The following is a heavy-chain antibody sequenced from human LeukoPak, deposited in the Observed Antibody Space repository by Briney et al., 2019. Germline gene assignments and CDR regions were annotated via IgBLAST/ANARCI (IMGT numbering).Heavy chain of an antibody. CDR2: IIPIFGTA. D-gene: IGHD1-26*01. CDR3: ARDSGIVGANDAFDI. Sequence: GASVKVSCKASGGTFSSYAISWVRQAPGQGLEWMGGIIPIFGTANYAQKFQGRVTMTRDTSISTAYMELSRLRSDDTAVYYCARDSGIVGANDAFDIWGQGTMVTVSS. CDR1: GGTFSSYA. J-gene: IGHJ3*02. V-gene: IGHV1-69*05.